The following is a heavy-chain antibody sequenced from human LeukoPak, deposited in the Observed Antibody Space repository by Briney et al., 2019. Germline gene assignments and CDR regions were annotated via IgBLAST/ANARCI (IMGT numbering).Heavy chain of an antibody. J-gene: IGHJ4*02. CDR2: INHSGST. D-gene: IGHD3-3*01. CDR3: ARGHYDFWSGYSRARYYFDY. Sequence: SETLSLTCAVYGGSFGGYYWSWIRQPPGKGLEWIGEINHSGSTNYNPSLKSRVTISVDTSKNQFSLKLSSVTAADTAVYYCARGHYDFWSGYSRARYYFDYWGQGTLVTVSS. V-gene: IGHV4-34*01. CDR1: GGSFGGYY.